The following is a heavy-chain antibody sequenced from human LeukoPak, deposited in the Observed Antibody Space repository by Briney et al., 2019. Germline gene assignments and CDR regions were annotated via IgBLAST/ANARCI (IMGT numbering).Heavy chain of an antibody. Sequence: GGSLKLSCAASGFTFSTYSMSWVRQAPGKGLEWVANITHDGSEKYYVDSVKGRFTISRDNAKKSLYLQMYSLRAEDTAVYYCARVSMRVTAMEAPLLAVAAYYYYMDVWGKGTTVTVSS. CDR3: ARVSMRVTAMEAPLLAVAAYYYYMDV. V-gene: IGHV3-7*01. CDR2: ITHDGSEK. D-gene: IGHD6-19*01. CDR1: GFTFSTYS. J-gene: IGHJ6*03.